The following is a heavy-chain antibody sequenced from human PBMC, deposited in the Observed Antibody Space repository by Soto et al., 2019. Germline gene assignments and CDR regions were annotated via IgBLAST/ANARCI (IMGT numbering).Heavy chain of an antibody. CDR1: GFSFRSYG. CDR2: IWYDGSKK. D-gene: IGHD3-16*01. CDR3: ARDTWGLDY. Sequence: AGGSLRLSCTASGFSFRSYGMHWVRQAPGKGLEWVAVIWYDGSKKYYGDSVKGRFTISRDDSKSTVYLHMNSLRAEDTAVYYCARDTWGLDYWGQGTQVTGLL. V-gene: IGHV3-33*01. J-gene: IGHJ4*02.